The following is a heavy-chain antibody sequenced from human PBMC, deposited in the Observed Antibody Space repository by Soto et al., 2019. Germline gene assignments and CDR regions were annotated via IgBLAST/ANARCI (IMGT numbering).Heavy chain of an antibody. CDR3: ANDRQPDGIWTFDF. D-gene: IGHD3-9*01. CDR2: ILAGGTT. CDR1: GFTFTTYT. V-gene: IGHV3-23*01. Sequence: EVQLLESGGHLVQPGGSLRLSCAASGFTFTTYTMNWVRQSPGKGLEWVSGILAGGTTYYADSVKGRFTISRDHSQNSVFLQMSSLRDDDTAVYYGANDRQPDGIWTFDFWGQGTLVTVSS. J-gene: IGHJ4*02.